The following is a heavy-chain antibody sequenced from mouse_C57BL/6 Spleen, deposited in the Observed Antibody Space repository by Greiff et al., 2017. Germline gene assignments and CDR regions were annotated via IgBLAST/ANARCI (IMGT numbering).Heavy chain of an antibody. CDR1: GFTFSDHG. CDR3: ARPYDYDWYFDV. J-gene: IGHJ1*03. Sequence: EVKLMESGGGLVKPGGSLKLSCAASGFTFSDHGMHWVRQAPEKGLEWVAYISSGSSTIYYADTVKGRFTISRDNAKNTLFLQMTSLRSEDTAMYYCARPYDYDWYFDVWGTGTTVTVSS. D-gene: IGHD2-4*01. V-gene: IGHV5-17*01. CDR2: ISSGSSTI.